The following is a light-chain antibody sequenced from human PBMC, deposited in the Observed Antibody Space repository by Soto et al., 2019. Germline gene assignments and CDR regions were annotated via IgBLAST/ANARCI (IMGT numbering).Light chain of an antibody. CDR1: HGISSY. Sequence: DIHLTQSPAVVSASVGDRVTITCRASHGISSYLAWYQQKPGRAPKLLIYAASTLQSGVPSRFSGSGSGTDFTLTISCLQSEDFATYYCQQYYSYPRTFGQGAKVDIK. CDR3: QQYYSYPRT. V-gene: IGKV1-9*01. J-gene: IGKJ1*01. CDR2: AAS.